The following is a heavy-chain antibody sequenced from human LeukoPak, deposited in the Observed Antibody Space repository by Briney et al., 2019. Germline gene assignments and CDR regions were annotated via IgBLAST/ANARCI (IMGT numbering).Heavy chain of an antibody. D-gene: IGHD3-22*01. V-gene: IGHV4-39*07. CDR2: IYYSGST. J-gene: IGHJ4*02. CDR3: ARDRYYYDSSGYYQLDY. CDR1: GGSISSSSYY. Sequence: PSETLSLTCTVSGGSISSSSYYWGWIRQPPGKGLEWIGNIYYSGSTYYNPSLKSRVTMSVDTSKNQFSLKLSSVTAADTAVYYCARDRYYYDSSGYYQLDYWGQGTLVTVSS.